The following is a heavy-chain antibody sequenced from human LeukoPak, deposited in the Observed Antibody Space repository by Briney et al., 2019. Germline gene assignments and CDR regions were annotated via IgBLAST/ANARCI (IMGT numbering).Heavy chain of an antibody. CDR2: IYSGGSA. CDR1: GFTVSSNY. V-gene: IGHV3-66*01. CDR3: ARGDRGIVAAGTFDY. Sequence: AGWSLRLSCAASGFTVSSNYMSWVRQAPGKGLEWVSVIYSGGSAYYADSVKGRFTISRDNSKNTLYLQMNSLRAEDTAVYYCARGDRGIVAAGTFDYWGQGTLVTVSS. D-gene: IGHD6-13*01. J-gene: IGHJ4*02.